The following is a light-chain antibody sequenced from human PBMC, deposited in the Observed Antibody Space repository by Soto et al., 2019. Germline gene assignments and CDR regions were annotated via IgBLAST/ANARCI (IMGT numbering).Light chain of an antibody. CDR3: SLYTNISTYV. Sequence: QSVLTQPPSVSGSPGQSVTISCTGISSDIGSYNRVSWYQQPPGTAPKLMIYEVNNRPSGVPDRFSGSTSGNTASLTISGLQAEDEADYYCSLYTNISTYVFGTGTKVTVL. J-gene: IGLJ1*01. CDR2: EVN. CDR1: SSDIGSYNR. V-gene: IGLV2-18*01.